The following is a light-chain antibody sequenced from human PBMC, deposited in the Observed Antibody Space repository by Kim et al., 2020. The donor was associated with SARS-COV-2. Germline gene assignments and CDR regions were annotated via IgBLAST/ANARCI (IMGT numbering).Light chain of an antibody. CDR2: GAS. V-gene: IGKV3-20*01. CDR3: QQYVTSPLT. Sequence: PGETATLSCRASGSVSGNSLAWYQQKPGQPPRLVIYGASSRATGIPDRFWGSGSGTDFTLTITRLEPEDFAVYYCQQYVTSPLTFGEGTKVDIK. J-gene: IGKJ4*01. CDR1: GSVSGNS.